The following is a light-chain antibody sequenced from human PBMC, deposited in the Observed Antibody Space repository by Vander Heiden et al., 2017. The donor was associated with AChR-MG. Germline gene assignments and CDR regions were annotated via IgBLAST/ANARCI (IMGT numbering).Light chain of an antibody. Sequence: DIVMSQSPDSLAVSLGERATINCKSSLSVLSSSNNKNYLAWYQQRPGQPPKLLIYWASTRESGVPDRFSGSGSETDFTLTISSLQAEDVAVYYCQQYDTIPKTFGQGTKVEIK. CDR2: WAS. V-gene: IGKV4-1*01. CDR3: QQYDTIPKT. CDR1: LSVLSSSNNKNY. J-gene: IGKJ1*01.